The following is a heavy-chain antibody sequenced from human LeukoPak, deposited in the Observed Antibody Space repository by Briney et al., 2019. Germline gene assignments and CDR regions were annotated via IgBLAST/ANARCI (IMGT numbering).Heavy chain of an antibody. Sequence: PSETLSLTCTVSDYSISSGYYWGWIRQPPGKGLEWIGSIYHSGSTYYNPSLKSRVTISVDTSKNQFSLKLSSVTAADTAVYYCARQRYFDEAYFDYWGQGTLVTVSS. CDR1: DYSISSGYY. J-gene: IGHJ4*02. D-gene: IGHD3-9*01. CDR3: ARQRYFDEAYFDY. CDR2: IYHSGST. V-gene: IGHV4-38-2*02.